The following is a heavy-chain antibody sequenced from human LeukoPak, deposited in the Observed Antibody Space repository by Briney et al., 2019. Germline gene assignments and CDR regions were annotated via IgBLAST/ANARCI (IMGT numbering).Heavy chain of an antibody. CDR2: IYYSGST. CDR1: GGSISSYY. D-gene: IGHD5-18*01. J-gene: IGHJ6*03. CDR3: ASPPRGYSYGYYMDV. V-gene: IGHV4-59*05. Sequence: SETLSLTCSVSGGSISSYYWSWIRQPPGKGLEWIGSIYYSGSTYYNPSLKSRVTISVDTSKNQFSLKLSSVTAADTAVYYCASPPRGYSYGYYMDVWGKGTTVTVSS.